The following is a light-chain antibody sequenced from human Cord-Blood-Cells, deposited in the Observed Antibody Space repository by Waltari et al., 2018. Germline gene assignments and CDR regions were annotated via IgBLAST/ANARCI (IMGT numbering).Light chain of an antibody. Sequence: QSALTQPASVSGSPGQSITISCTGTSSDVGGYNYVSWYQQHPGKAPKLMIDDVSQRPSGVSNRFSGSKSGNTASLTISGLQAEDEADYYCSSYTSSSTWVFGGGTKLTVL. V-gene: IGLV2-14*01. CDR2: DVS. CDR3: SSYTSSSTWV. J-gene: IGLJ3*02. CDR1: SSDVGGYNY.